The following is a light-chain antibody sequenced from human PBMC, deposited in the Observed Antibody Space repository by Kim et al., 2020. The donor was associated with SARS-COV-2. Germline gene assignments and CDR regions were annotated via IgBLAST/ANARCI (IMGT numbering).Light chain of an antibody. J-gene: IGLJ2*01. CDR1: SSNVGSNV. Sequence: QSVLTQPPSASGTPGQSVTISCSGSSSNVGSNVVNWYQQLPGTAPKLLIHNNNQRPSGVPDRFSGSKSGTSASLGISGLQSEDEADYYCAAWDGSLNGVIFGGGTQLTVL. CDR2: NNN. CDR3: AAWDGSLNGVI. V-gene: IGLV1-44*01.